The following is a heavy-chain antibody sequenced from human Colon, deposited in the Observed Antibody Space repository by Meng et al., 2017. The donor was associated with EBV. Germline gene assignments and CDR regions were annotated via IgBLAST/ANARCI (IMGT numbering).Heavy chain of an antibody. CDR3: ASFDHIPRRNYFDY. CDR2: IHHSGSA. V-gene: IGHV4-30-4*01. J-gene: IGHJ4*02. CDR1: GGSMSSGNYY. Sequence: APAQESGPGLVEPSQTLSLTCTVSGGSMSSGNYYWSWIRQPPGKGLEWIGYIHHSGSAYYNPSLKSRVSISVDTSKNQFSLNLNSMTAADTAVYYCASFDHIPRRNYFDYWGQGTLVTVSS. D-gene: IGHD2-21*01.